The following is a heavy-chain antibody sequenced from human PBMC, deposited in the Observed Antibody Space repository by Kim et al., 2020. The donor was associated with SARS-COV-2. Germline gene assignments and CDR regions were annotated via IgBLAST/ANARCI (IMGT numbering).Heavy chain of an antibody. CDR3: AHRSIAVAGTRAWY. Sequence: SGPTLVNPTQTLTLTCTFSGFSLSTSGVGVGWIRQPPGKALEWLALIYWDDDKRYSPSLKSTLTITKDTSKNQVVLTMTNMDPVDTATYYCAHRSIAVAGTRAWYWGQVTLITVAS. V-gene: IGHV2-5*02. J-gene: IGHJ4*02. CDR1: GFSLSTSGVG. CDR2: IYWDDDK. D-gene: IGHD6-19*01.